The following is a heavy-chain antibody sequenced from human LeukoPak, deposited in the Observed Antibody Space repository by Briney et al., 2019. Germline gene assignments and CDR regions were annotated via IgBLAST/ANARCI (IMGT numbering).Heavy chain of an antibody. CDR1: GFTFSSYW. V-gene: IGHV3-21*01. CDR2: ISSSSSYI. D-gene: IGHD3-22*01. CDR3: AREWSSGYLSPPGY. Sequence: GGSLRLSCAASGFTFSSYWMSWVRQAPGKGLEWVSSISSSSSYIYYADSVKGRFTISRDNAKNSLYLQMNSLRAEDTAVYYCAREWSSGYLSPPGYWGQGTLVTVSS. J-gene: IGHJ4*02.